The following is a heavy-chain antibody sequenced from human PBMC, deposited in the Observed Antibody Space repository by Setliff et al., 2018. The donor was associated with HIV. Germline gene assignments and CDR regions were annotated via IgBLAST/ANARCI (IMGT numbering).Heavy chain of an antibody. D-gene: IGHD6-25*01. CDR1: GFTFTTYE. Sequence: PGGSLRLSCAASGFTFTTYEMSWVRQAPGKGLEWVANIKQDGSEKYYVDSVKGRFTISRDNAKNSLYLQMNSLRVEDTAVYYCASAAYFDYWGQGTLVTVSS. CDR2: IKQDGSEK. V-gene: IGHV3-7*03. CDR3: ASAAYFDY. J-gene: IGHJ4*02.